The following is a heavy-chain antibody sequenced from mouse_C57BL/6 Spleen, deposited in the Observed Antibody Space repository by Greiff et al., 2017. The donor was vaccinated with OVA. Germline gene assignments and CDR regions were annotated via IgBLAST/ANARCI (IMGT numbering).Heavy chain of an antibody. V-gene: IGHV1-53*01. CDR2: INPSNGGT. D-gene: IGHD2-1*01. J-gene: IGHJ1*03. Sequence: QVQLQQPGTELVKPGASVKLSCKASGYTFTSYWMHWVKQRPGQGLEWIGNINPSNGGTNYNEKFKSKATLTVDKSSSTAYMQLSSLTSEDSAVYYCARSRYGNYVWYFDVWGTGTTVTVSS. CDR3: ARSRYGNYVWYFDV. CDR1: GYTFTSYW.